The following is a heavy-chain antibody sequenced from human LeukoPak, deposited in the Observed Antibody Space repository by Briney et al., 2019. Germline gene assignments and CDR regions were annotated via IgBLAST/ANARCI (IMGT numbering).Heavy chain of an antibody. V-gene: IGHV3-33*01. Sequence: PGGSLRLSCAASGFTFSSYGMHWVRQAPGKGLEWVAVIWYDGSNKYYADSVKGRFTISRDNSKNTLYLQMNSLRAEDTAVYYCARDYCSSTSGYASGSYWGQGTLVTVSS. CDR3: ARDYCSSTSGYASGSY. J-gene: IGHJ4*02. CDR1: GFTFSSYG. D-gene: IGHD2-2*01. CDR2: IWYDGSNK.